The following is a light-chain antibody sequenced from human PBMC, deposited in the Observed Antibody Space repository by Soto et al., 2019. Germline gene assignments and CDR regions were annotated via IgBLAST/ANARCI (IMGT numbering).Light chain of an antibody. CDR2: GAS. CDR1: QIITSNY. V-gene: IGKV3-20*01. J-gene: IGKJ3*01. CDR3: QQYRRSIHST. Sequence: EIVLTQSPGTLSLFPGERATLSCRASQIITSNYLAWYQQKPGQAPRLLIYGASARDTGIPERFSGSGSGTNFTLTISRREPEDSAVYYCQQYRRSIHSTFGPGTKVEIK.